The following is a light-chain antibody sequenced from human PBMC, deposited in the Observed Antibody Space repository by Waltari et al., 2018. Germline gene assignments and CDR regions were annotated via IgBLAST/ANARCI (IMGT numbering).Light chain of an antibody. CDR1: SSDPGTYNF. V-gene: IGLV2-23*01. CDR2: EDT. Sequence: QSALTQPASVSGSPGQSITISCAGTSSDPGTYNFVSWYQHRPGKAPKLMIYEDTQRPSGVSDRFSGSKSGNTASLRISGLQADDEADYYCCSYADSNVVFGGGTKLTV. CDR3: CSYADSNVV. J-gene: IGLJ2*01.